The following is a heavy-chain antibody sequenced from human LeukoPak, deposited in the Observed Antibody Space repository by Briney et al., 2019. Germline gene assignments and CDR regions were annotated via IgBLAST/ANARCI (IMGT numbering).Heavy chain of an antibody. D-gene: IGHD5-24*01. CDR2: IKQDGSEK. J-gene: IGHJ4*02. Sequence: GGSLRLSCAASGFTFSSNGMSWVRQAPGKGLEWVANIKQDGSEKYYVDSVKGRFTISRDNAKNSLYLQMNSLRAEDTAVYYCAKSGYNRFDYWGQGTLVTVSS. CDR1: GFTFSSNG. CDR3: AKSGYNRFDY. V-gene: IGHV3-7*01.